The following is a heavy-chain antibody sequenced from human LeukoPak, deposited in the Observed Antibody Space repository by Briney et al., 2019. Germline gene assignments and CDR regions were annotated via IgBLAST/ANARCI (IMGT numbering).Heavy chain of an antibody. CDR2: IIPIFGTA. J-gene: IGHJ4*02. D-gene: IGHD2-15*01. V-gene: IGHV1-69*01. CDR1: GGTFSSYA. CDR3: ARGRYCSGGSCLKPLDY. Sequence: SVKVSCKASGGTFSSYAISWVRQAPGQGLEWMGGIIPIFGTANYAQKFQGRVTITADESTSTAYTELSSLRSEDTAVYYCARGRYCSGGSCLKPLDYWGQGTLVTVSS.